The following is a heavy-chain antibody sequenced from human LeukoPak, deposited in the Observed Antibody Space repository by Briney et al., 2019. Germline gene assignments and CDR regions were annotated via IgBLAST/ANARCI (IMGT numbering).Heavy chain of an antibody. V-gene: IGHV4-34*01. CDR2: INHSGST. CDR3: ARGGGYNWFDP. D-gene: IGHD4-23*01. Sequence: PSETLSLTCAVYGGSFSGYYWSWIRQPPGKGLEWIGEINHSGSTNYNPSLKSRVTISVDTPKNQFSLKLNSVTAADTAVYYCARGGGYNWFDPWGQGALVTVSS. CDR1: GGSFSGYY. J-gene: IGHJ5*02.